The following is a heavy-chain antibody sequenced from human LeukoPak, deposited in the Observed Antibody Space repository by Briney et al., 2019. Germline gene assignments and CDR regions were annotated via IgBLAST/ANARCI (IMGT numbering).Heavy chain of an antibody. CDR3: ARDFRSETDY. CDR1: GFTFSNYA. V-gene: IGHV3-23*01. J-gene: IGHJ4*02. CDR2: ISGSTGST. Sequence: GGSLRLSCAASGFTFSNYAMNWVRQAPGKGLEWVSLISGSTGSTYYADSVKGRFTISRDNSKNTLYLQMNSLRAEDTAVYYCARDFRSETDYWGQGTLVTVSS.